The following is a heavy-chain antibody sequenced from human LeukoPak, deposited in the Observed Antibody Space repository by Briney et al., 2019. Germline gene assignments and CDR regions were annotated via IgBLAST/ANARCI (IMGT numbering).Heavy chain of an antibody. J-gene: IGHJ4*02. V-gene: IGHV3-48*01. CDR3: ARDQNWVFDY. CDR1: GFTFNNDP. D-gene: IGHD7-27*01. CDR2: IRSDTKTI. Sequence: AGGSLRLSRAASGFTFNNDPMNWVRQAPGKGLEWVAHIRSDTKTIVYADSVKGRFIISRDNAKNSLSLQMNSLRVEDTAVYYCARDQNWVFDYWGQGTLVTVSS.